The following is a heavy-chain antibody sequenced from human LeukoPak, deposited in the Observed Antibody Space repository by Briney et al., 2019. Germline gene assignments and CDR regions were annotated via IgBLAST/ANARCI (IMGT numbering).Heavy chain of an antibody. Sequence: GRSLRLSCAASGFTFSSYGMHWVRQAPGKGLEWMGGFDPEDGETIYAQKFQGRVTMTEDTSTDTAYMELSSLRSEDTAVYYCATGSWSIAARPRWFDPWGQGTLVTVSS. CDR1: GFTFSSYG. D-gene: IGHD6-6*01. V-gene: IGHV1-24*01. CDR2: FDPEDGET. CDR3: ATGSWSIAARPRWFDP. J-gene: IGHJ5*02.